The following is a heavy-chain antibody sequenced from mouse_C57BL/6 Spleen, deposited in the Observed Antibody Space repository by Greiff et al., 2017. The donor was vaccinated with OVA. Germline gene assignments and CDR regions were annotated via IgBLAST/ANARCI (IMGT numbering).Heavy chain of an antibody. CDR2: INPNNGGT. CDR1: GYTFTDYY. Sequence: EVQLQQSGPELVKPGASVKISCKASGYTFTDYYMNWVKQSHGKSLEWIGDINPNNGGTSYNQKFKGKATLTVDKSSSTAYMELRSLTSEDSAVYYCAREGGNYEKDYWGQGTTLTVSS. V-gene: IGHV1-26*01. D-gene: IGHD2-1*01. J-gene: IGHJ2*01. CDR3: AREGGNYEKDY.